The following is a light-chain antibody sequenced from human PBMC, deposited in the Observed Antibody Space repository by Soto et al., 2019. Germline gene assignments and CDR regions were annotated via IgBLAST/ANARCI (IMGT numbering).Light chain of an antibody. CDR1: QSLSSSY. V-gene: IGKV3-20*01. CDR2: GAS. Sequence: EIVLTQSPGTLSLSPGERATLSCRASQSLSSSYLAWYQQKPGQAPRLLIYGASSRATGIPDRYSGSGSGTDFTLTISRLEPEDFAVYYCPQYGSSPNTFGQGTKLEIK. CDR3: PQYGSSPNT. J-gene: IGKJ2*01.